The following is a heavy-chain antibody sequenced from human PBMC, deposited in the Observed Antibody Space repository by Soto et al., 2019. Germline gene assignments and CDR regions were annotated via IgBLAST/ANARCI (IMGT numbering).Heavy chain of an antibody. Sequence: PXGSLKLSCSASGFTFSSYSMSWVRQAPWKGLEWVSSISSSSSYIYYADSVKGRFTISRYNAKNSLYLQMNSLRAEDTAVYYCARVLGYDYVWGSYRIKGWFDPWGQGTLVTVSS. CDR2: ISSSSSYI. D-gene: IGHD3-16*02. CDR3: ARVLGYDYVWGSYRIKGWFDP. CDR1: GFTFSSYS. J-gene: IGHJ5*02. V-gene: IGHV3-21*01.